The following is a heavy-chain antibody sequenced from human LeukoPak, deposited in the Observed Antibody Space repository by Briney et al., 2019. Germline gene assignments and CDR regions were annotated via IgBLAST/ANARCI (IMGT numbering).Heavy chain of an antibody. J-gene: IGHJ4*02. CDR2: IWYDGSNK. Sequence: GGSLRLSCAASGFTFSSYGMHWVRQAPGKGLEWVAVIWYDGSNKYYADSVKGRFTISRDNSKNTLYLQMNSLRAGDTAVYYCAKGDDYGDYYFDYWGQGTLVTVSS. D-gene: IGHD4-17*01. CDR3: AKGDDYGDYYFDY. V-gene: IGHV3-33*06. CDR1: GFTFSSYG.